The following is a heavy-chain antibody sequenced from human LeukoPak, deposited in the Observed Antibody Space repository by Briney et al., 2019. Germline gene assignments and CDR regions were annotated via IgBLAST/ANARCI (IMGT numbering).Heavy chain of an antibody. Sequence: KASETLSLTCTVSGGSISSSSYYWGWIRQPPGKGLEWIGSIYYSGSTYYNPSLKSRVTISVDTSKNQFSLKLSSVTAADTAVYYCARLNYYDSSGYYYVPYFDYWGQGTLVTVSS. CDR1: GGSISSSSYY. CDR2: IYYSGST. J-gene: IGHJ4*02. D-gene: IGHD3-22*01. V-gene: IGHV4-39*01. CDR3: ARLNYYDSSGYYYVPYFDY.